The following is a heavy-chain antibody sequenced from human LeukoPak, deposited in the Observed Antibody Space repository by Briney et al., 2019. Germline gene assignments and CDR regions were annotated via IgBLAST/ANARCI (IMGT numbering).Heavy chain of an antibody. CDR3: AIVKIVATTNWFDP. V-gene: IGHV4-31*03. CDR1: GGSISSGGYY. Sequence: SETLSLTCTVSGGSISSGGYYWSWIRQHPGKCLEWIGYIYYSGSTYYNPSLKSRVTTSVDTSKNQFSLKLSSVTAADTAVYYCAIVKIVATTNWFDPWGQGTLVTVSS. J-gene: IGHJ5*02. D-gene: IGHD5-12*01. CDR2: IYYSGST.